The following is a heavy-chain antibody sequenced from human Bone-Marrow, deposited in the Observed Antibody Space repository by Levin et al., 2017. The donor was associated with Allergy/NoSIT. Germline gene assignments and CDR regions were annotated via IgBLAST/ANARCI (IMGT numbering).Heavy chain of an antibody. Sequence: GASVKVSCKTSGYTFTSQPLNWVRQAPGQGLEWMGRINPNTGGSNYAERFKGRVTMTRDTSIRTAYMELRGLRPDDTAVYYCARDEEFCSRTTCLRWFDPWGQGTLVTVS. D-gene: IGHD1/OR15-1a*01. V-gene: IGHV1-2*06. CDR1: GYTFTSQP. CDR2: INPNTGGS. J-gene: IGHJ5*02. CDR3: ARDEEFCSRTTCLRWFDP.